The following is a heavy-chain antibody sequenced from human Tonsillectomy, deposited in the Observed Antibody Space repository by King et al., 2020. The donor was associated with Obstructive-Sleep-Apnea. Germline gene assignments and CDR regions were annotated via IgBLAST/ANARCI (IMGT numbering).Heavy chain of an antibody. CDR2: INWNSGSR. CDR1: GFNFDDYA. CDR3: AKDLSSGWYKGCDY. Sequence: VQLVESGGGLVQPGRSLRLSCAASGFNFDDYAMHWVRQAPGKGLEWVSGINWNSGSRVYADSGKGRFTISRDNAKNLVFLQMNSLRTGDTALYYCAKDLSSGWYKGCDYWGQGTLVTVSS. D-gene: IGHD6-19*01. J-gene: IGHJ4*02. V-gene: IGHV3-9*01.